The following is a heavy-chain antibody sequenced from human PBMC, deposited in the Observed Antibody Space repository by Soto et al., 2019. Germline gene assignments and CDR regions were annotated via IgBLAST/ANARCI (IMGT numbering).Heavy chain of an antibody. J-gene: IGHJ3*02. Sequence: GASVKVSCKASGGTFSSYTISWVRQAPGQGLEWMGRIIPILGIANYAQKFQGRITITADKSTSTAYMELSSLRSEDTAVYYCARDHGFGGGIAPTDDAFDIWGQGTMVTVSS. V-gene: IGHV1-69*04. CDR2: IIPILGIA. CDR3: ARDHGFGGGIAPTDDAFDI. D-gene: IGHD6-13*01. CDR1: GGTFSSYT.